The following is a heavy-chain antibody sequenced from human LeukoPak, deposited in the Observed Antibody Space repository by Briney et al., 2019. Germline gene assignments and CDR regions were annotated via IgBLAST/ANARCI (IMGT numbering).Heavy chain of an antibody. V-gene: IGHV4-39*07. J-gene: IGHJ4*02. CDR3: ARDFRSPIAVAGTGDDY. D-gene: IGHD6-19*01. CDR1: GGSISSSSYY. CDR2: IYYSGST. Sequence: PSGTLSLTCTVSGGSISSSSYYWGWIRQPPGKGLEWIGSIYYSGSTYYNPSLKSRVTISVDTSKNQFSLKLSSVTAADTAVYYCARDFRSPIAVAGTGDDYWGQGTLVTVSS.